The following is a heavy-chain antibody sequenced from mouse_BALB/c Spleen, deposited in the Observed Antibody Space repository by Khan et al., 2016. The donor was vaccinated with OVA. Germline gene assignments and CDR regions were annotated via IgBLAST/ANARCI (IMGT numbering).Heavy chain of an antibody. J-gene: IGHJ2*01. V-gene: IGHV1S136*01. CDR1: GYTFTSYV. CDR2: IYPFIDDT. CDR3: AKNSRTDVYFDC. Sequence: VQLQQSGPERVKPGAAVKMSCKASGYTFTSYVMHWVKQKPGQGLEWVGYIYPFIDDTKYDEKFRGKATLTSDKSSSTANIELSSLTYEDSAVYFCAKNSRTDVYFDCLGQSTTLPGSS. D-gene: IGHD1-1*01.